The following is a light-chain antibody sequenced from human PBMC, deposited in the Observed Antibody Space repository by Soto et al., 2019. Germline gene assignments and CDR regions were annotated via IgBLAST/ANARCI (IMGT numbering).Light chain of an antibody. CDR1: QTVNSA. CDR2: GAS. V-gene: IGKV3-15*01. J-gene: IGKJ4*01. Sequence: EIVMTQSPATLSVSPGERATLSCRASQTVNSALAWYQQKPGQTPRLLIYGASTRATGIPARFSGSGSGTEFTLTISSLQSEDFAVYYCQQYWNWPPLTFGGGTRVEIK. CDR3: QQYWNWPPLT.